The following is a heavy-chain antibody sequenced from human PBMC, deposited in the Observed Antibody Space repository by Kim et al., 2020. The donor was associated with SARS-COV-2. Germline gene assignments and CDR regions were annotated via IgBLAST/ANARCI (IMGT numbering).Heavy chain of an antibody. CDR2: IYYSGST. Sequence: SETLSLTCTVSGGSISSSSYYWGWIRQPPGKGLEWIGSIYYSGSTYYNPSLKSRVTISVDTSKNQFSLKLSSVTAADTAVYYCARRDYAPHWFDPWGQGTLVTVSS. V-gene: IGHV4-39*01. J-gene: IGHJ5*02. CDR1: GGSISSSSYY. CDR3: ARRDYAPHWFDP. D-gene: IGHD4-17*01.